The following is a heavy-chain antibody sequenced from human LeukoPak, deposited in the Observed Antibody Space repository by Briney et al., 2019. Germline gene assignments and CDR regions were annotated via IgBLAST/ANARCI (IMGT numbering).Heavy chain of an antibody. J-gene: IGHJ4*02. CDR1: GGSISSGSYY. D-gene: IGHD3-22*01. Sequence: SQTLSLTCTVSGGSISSGSYYWSWIRQPAGKGLEWIGRIYTSGSTNYNPSLKSRVTISVDTSKNQFSLKLSSVTAADTAVYYCARENSRGYYSDYWGQGALVTVSS. CDR3: ARENSRGYYSDY. V-gene: IGHV4-61*02. CDR2: IYTSGST.